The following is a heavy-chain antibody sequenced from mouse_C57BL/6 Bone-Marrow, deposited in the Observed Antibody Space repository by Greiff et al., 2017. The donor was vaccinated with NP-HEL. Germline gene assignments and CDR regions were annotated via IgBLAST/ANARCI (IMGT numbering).Heavy chain of an antibody. J-gene: IGHJ2*01. D-gene: IGHD1-1*01. CDR1: GFTFSDYG. CDR3: ARPNYYGSSYPDY. Sequence: EVQVVESGGGLVKPGGSLKLSCAASGFTFSDYGMHWVRQAPEKGLEWVAYISSGSSTIYYADTVKGRFTISRDNAKNTLFLQMTSLRSEDTAMYYCARPNYYGSSYPDYWGQGTTLTVSS. CDR2: ISSGSSTI. V-gene: IGHV5-17*01.